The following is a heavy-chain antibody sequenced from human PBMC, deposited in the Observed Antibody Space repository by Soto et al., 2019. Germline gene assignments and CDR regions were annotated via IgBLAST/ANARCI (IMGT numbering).Heavy chain of an antibody. CDR2: ISSSSSTI. CDR1: GFTFSSYS. D-gene: IGHD2-15*01. J-gene: IGHJ6*03. CDR3: ARVCSYLRSYYYYYMDV. V-gene: IGHV3-48*01. Sequence: GGSLRLSCAASGFTFSSYSMNWVRQAPGKGLEWVSYISSSSSTIYYADSVKGRFTISRDNAKNSLYLQMNSLRAEDTAVYYCARVCSYLRSYYYYYMDVWGKGTTVTVSS.